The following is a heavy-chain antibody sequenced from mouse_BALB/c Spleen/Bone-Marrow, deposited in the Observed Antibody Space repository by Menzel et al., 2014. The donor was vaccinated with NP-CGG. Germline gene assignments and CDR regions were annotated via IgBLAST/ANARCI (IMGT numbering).Heavy chain of an antibody. CDR2: INPSSGYT. D-gene: IGHD2-10*01. CDR3: ARRTGPYYGNYDAMDY. V-gene: IGHV1-4*02. CDR1: GYTFTSYT. J-gene: IGHJ4*01. Sequence: VQLQQSAAELARPGASVKMSCKASGYTFTSYTMHWVKQRPGQGLEWIGYINPSSGYTEYNQKFKDKTTLTADRSSSTTYMQLSSLTSEDSAVYYCARRTGPYYGNYDAMDYWGQGTSVPSPQ.